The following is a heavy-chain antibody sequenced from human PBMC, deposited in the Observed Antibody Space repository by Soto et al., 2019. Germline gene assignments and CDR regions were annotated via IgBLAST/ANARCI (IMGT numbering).Heavy chain of an antibody. CDR3: PRHLRLRPSQRSLGLIVT. J-gene: IGHJ5*02. V-gene: IGHV3-30*03. CDR2: ISYDGNNK. Sequence: GGSLRLSCAASGFTFSSYGMRWVRQAPGKGLEWVAVISYDGNNKYYADSVKGRFTISRDNSKNTLYLQMNSLRAEDTAVYYCPRHLRLRPSQRSLGLIVTWGEGSQDSLTS. D-gene: IGHD5-12*01. CDR1: GFTFSSYG.